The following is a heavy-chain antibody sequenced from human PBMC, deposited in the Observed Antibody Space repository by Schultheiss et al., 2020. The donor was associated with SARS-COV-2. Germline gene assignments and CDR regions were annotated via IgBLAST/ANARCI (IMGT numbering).Heavy chain of an antibody. CDR3: ARGRAPLFRGVIINNYYYYYMDV. V-gene: IGHV1-18*01. J-gene: IGHJ6*03. D-gene: IGHD3-10*01. CDR1: GYTFTSYG. Sequence: ASVKVSCKASGYTFTSYGISWVRQAPGQGLEWMGWISAYNGNTNYAQKLQGRVTMTTDTSTSTAYMELRSLRSDDTAVYYCARGRAPLFRGVIINNYYYYYMDVWGKGTTVTVSS. CDR2: ISAYNGNT.